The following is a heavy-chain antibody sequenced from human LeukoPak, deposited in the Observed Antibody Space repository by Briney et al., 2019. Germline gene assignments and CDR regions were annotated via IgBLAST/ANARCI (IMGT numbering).Heavy chain of an antibody. CDR2: ISSSGSTI. V-gene: IGHV3-48*04. CDR1: GLTFSTYS. D-gene: IGHD6-13*01. Sequence: GGSLRLSCGASGLTFSTYSMNWVRQAPGKGLEWVSYISSSGSTIYYADSVKGRFTISRDNAKNSLYLQMNSLRAEDTAVYYCARATGLGIAAAGTDYWGQGTLVTVSS. J-gene: IGHJ4*02. CDR3: ARATGLGIAAAGTDY.